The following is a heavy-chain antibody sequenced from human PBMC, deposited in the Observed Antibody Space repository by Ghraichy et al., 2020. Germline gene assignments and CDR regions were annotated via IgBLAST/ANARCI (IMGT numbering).Heavy chain of an antibody. CDR2: ISYEGSGK. CDR3: ARDGKYSDTMFGIVITNHYYYYGMDV. CDR1: GFTFSDYA. Sequence: GESLNISCAASGFTFSDYAMHWVRQAPGKGLEWVATISYEGSGKYYADSVKGRFTISRDNSKNTVGLQMNSLRADDTALYYCARDGKYSDTMFGIVITNHYYYYGMDVWGQGTTVAVSS. D-gene: IGHD3-3*01. V-gene: IGHV3-30*14. J-gene: IGHJ6*02.